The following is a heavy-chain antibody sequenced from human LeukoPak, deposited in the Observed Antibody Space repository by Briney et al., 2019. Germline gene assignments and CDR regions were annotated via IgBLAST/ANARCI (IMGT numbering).Heavy chain of an antibody. CDR2: IYYSGST. V-gene: IGHV4-59*05. J-gene: IGHJ4*02. CDR1: GGSISSYY. Sequence: PSETLSLTCTVSGGSISSYYWSWIRQPPGKGLEWIGSIYYSGSTYYNPSLKSRVTISVDTSKNQFSLKLSSVTAADTAVYYCARRRPPSSGSNVDYWGQGTLVTVSS. D-gene: IGHD6-19*01. CDR3: ARRRPPSSGSNVDY.